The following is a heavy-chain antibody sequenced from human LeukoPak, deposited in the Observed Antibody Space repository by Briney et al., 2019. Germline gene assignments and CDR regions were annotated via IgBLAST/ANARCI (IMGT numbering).Heavy chain of an antibody. CDR1: GSTLDDXA. V-gene: IGHV3-43*02. D-gene: IGHD2-2*01. CDR3: APLGYCSSTSCRDGIDY. CDR2: XIGDGVST. J-gene: IGHJ4*02. Sequence: GSTLDDXAMHWVRHAPGKGLEWVSLXIGDGVSTYYADSVKRRFTISRDNSKNSLYLQMNSLRTEDTALYYCAPLGYCSSTSCRDGIDYWGQGTLVTVSS.